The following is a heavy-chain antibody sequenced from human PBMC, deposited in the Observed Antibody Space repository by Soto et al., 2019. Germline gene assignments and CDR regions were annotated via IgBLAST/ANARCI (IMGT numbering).Heavy chain of an antibody. CDR2: IYHSGGP. CDR3: ARPKYYYDTTAYIFDY. V-gene: IGHV4-30-4*01. Sequence: PPETLSLTCTVSGGSISSGDYWSWIRQPPGKGLEWIGYIYHSGGPYYNPSLNSRATMSVDTSQNQFSLKLSSVSAADTAVSYCARPKYYYDTTAYIFDYWGQGALVTVSS. D-gene: IGHD3-22*01. J-gene: IGHJ4*02. CDR1: GGSISSGDY.